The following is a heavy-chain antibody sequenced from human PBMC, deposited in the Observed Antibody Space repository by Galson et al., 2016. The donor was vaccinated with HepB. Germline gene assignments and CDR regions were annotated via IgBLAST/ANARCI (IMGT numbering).Heavy chain of an antibody. D-gene: IGHD3-22*01. J-gene: IGHJ4*02. CDR3: ARTYDSNAYYFVAADQ. Sequence: LQSRVTISVDTSKNQFSLKLRSVTAADTAVYYCARTYDSNAYYFVAADQWGQGTRVTVSS. V-gene: IGHV4-39*01.